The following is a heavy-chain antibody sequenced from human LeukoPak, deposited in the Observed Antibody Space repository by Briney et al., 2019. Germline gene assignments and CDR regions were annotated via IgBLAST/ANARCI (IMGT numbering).Heavy chain of an antibody. CDR3: ARGVIVAGAYFVY. CDR2: IYLSGTT. Sequence: SSETLSLTCTVSGGSISTYYWSWLRQPAGKGLEWIGRIYLSGTTNYNPSLKSRVKMSVDTSKNQFSLKLSSVTAADTAVYYCARGVIVAGAYFVYWGQGTMVTVSS. V-gene: IGHV4-4*07. D-gene: IGHD6-19*01. J-gene: IGHJ4*02. CDR1: GGSISTYY.